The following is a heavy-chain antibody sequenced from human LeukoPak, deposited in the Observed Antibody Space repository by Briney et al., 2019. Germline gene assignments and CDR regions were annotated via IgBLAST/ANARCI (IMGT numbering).Heavy chain of an antibody. CDR1: GSTFSSAR. D-gene: IGHD6-19*01. Sequence: GGALRLSCAATGSTFSSARRTGVGQAGWRGRDWVGRIYRSSNGETTDYGAPVKGRFTMSRDDSKNTLYLQMNSLKTEDTAVYYCTTYSSGSCPFWGQGTLVTVSS. V-gene: IGHV3-15*01. J-gene: IGHJ4*02. CDR2: IYRSSNGETT. CDR3: TTYSSGSCPF.